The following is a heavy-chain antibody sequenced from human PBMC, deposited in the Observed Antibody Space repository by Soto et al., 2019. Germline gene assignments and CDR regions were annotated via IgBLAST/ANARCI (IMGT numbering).Heavy chain of an antibody. CDR2: IHYGGST. V-gene: IGHV4-59*08. CDR3: ARHVDIDQRGMEV. D-gene: IGHD5-12*01. CDR1: GGSVSGYY. J-gene: IGHJ6*02. Sequence: QVQLQESTPGLVKPSETLSLTCTVSGGSVSGYYWSWIRQTPGQGLEWLGYIHYGGSTNYNPSLKSRVALSVDTPKNQFSLRLSSVTAADTAVYYCARHVDIDQRGMEVWGQGTTVTVSS.